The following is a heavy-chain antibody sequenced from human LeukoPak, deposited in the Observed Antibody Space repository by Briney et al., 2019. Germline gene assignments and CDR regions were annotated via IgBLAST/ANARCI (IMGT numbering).Heavy chain of an antibody. D-gene: IGHD1-26*01. CDR1: GFTFSSYS. J-gene: IGHJ4*02. Sequence: AGGALRLSCAASGFTFSSYSMNWVRQAPGKGLEWVAVISYDGSNKYYADSVKGRFTISRDNSKNTPYLQMNSLRADDTAVYYCANMEWELPSDYWGQGTLVTVSS. CDR2: ISYDGSNK. CDR3: ANMEWELPSDY. V-gene: IGHV3-30*18.